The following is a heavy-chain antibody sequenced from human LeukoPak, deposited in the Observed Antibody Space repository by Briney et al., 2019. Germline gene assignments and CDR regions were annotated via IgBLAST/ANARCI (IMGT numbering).Heavy chain of an antibody. V-gene: IGHV4-61*08. J-gene: IGHJ4*02. Sequence: PSETLSLTCTVSGGSISSGGYYWRWIRQHPGKGLEWIGYIYYSGSTNYNPSLKSRVTISVDAPKNQFSLKLSSVTAADTAVYYCARTCAVAGNEFDHWGQGTLVTVSS. CDR1: GGSISSGGYY. D-gene: IGHD6-19*01. CDR2: IYYSGST. CDR3: ARTCAVAGNEFDH.